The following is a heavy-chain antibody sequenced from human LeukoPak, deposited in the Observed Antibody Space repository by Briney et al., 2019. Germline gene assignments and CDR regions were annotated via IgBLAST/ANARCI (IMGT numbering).Heavy chain of an antibody. CDR1: GFTFTTYS. V-gene: IGHV3-21*01. D-gene: IGHD3-22*01. CDR3: ARDLRGYPY. J-gene: IGHJ1*01. Sequence: GGSLRLSCAASGFTFTTYSMNWVRQAPGKGLEWVSFVSSTSRFISYADSVKGRFTISRDNAKHSLYLQMTSLRAEDTAVYYCARDLRGYPYWGQGTLVTVSS. CDR2: VSSTSRFI.